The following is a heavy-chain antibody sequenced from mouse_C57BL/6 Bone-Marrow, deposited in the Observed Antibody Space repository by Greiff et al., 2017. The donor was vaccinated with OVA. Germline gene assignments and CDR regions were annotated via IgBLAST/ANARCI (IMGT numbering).Heavy chain of an antibody. D-gene: IGHD1-1*01. V-gene: IGHV1-85*01. J-gene: IGHJ4*01. CDR3: ARSPLLRYPLHYAMDY. Sequence: VQVVESGPELVKPGASVKLSCKASGYTFTSYDINWVKQRPGQGLEWIGWIYPRDGSTKYNEKFKGKATLTVDTSSSTAYMELHSLTSEDSAVYFCARSPLLRYPLHYAMDYWGQGTSVTVSS. CDR2: IYPRDGST. CDR1: GYTFTSYD.